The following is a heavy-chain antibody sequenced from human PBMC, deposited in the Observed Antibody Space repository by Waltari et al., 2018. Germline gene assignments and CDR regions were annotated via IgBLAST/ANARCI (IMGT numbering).Heavy chain of an antibody. CDR2: ITGRGGTT. Sequence: EVQLLESGGGLVQPGGSLRLSCAASGFTFSSYGMSWVRQAPGKGLEWVSAITGRGGTTYYADSVKGRFTISRDNSKNTLYLQMNSLRAEDAAIYYCAKGTGLYCSGGCCLSGYWGQGTLVTVS. CDR3: AKGTGLYCSGGCCLSGY. CDR1: GFTFSSYG. J-gene: IGHJ4*02. V-gene: IGHV3-23*01. D-gene: IGHD2-15*01.